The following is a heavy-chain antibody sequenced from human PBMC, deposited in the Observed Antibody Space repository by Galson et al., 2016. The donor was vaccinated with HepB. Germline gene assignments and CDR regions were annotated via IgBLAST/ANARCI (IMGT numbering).Heavy chain of an antibody. J-gene: IGHJ4*02. D-gene: IGHD6-13*01. Sequence: SLRLSCAASGFSFRTYAMHWVRQAPGKGLEWVALISYDGTNTYYADSVKGRFTISRDDSKRTLHLQMNSLRAEDTAVYYCAHPMGPYNSSWNNFDYWGQGTLVTVSS. CDR1: GFSFRTYA. V-gene: IGHV3-30-3*01. CDR3: AHPMGPYNSSWNNFDY. CDR2: ISYDGTNT.